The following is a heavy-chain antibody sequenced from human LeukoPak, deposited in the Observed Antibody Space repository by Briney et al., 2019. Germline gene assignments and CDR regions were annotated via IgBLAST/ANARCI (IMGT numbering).Heavy chain of an antibody. Sequence: GGSLRLSCAASGFTFSSYWMSWVRQAPGKGLEWVANVKHDGSEKYYVDSVKGRFAISRDNGKNSLYLQMNSLRVEDMAVYYCARAPREWLLGYHFEYWGQGTLVTVSS. V-gene: IGHV3-7*01. D-gene: IGHD3-3*01. J-gene: IGHJ4*02. CDR3: ARAPREWLLGYHFEY. CDR2: VKHDGSEK. CDR1: GFTFSSYW.